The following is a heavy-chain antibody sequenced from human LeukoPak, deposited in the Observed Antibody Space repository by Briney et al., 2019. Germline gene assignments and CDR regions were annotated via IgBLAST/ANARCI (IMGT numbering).Heavy chain of an antibody. D-gene: IGHD6-13*01. V-gene: IGHV4-39*07. CDR2: IYYSGST. CDR1: GGSISSSSYY. CDR3: ARDRVRAAAGKWFDP. Sequence: PSETLSLTCTVSGGSISSSSYYWGWIRQPPGKGLEWIGSIYYSGSTYYNPSLKSRVTISVDTSKNQFSLKLSSVTAADTAVYYCARDRVRAAAGKWFDPWGQGTLVTVSS. J-gene: IGHJ5*02.